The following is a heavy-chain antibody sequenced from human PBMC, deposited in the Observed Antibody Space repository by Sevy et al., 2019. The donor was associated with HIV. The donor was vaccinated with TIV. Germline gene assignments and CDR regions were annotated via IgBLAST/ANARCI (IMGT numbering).Heavy chain of an antibody. Sequence: SETLSLTCTVSGFSISSNNYYWGWIRQPPGKGLEWIGSIYNSGSTYYNPSLKSRVTISVDTSKNQFSLKLRSVTAADTAVYYCARRPYYDILTGYYFDFWGQGTLVTVSS. V-gene: IGHV4-39*01. D-gene: IGHD3-9*01. CDR1: GFSISSNNYY. J-gene: IGHJ4*02. CDR2: IYNSGST. CDR3: ARRPYYDILTGYYFDF.